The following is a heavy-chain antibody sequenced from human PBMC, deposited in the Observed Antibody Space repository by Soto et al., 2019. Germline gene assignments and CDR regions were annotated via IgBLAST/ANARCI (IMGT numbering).Heavy chain of an antibody. CDR1: GFSFSTYA. D-gene: IGHD3-22*01. Sequence: PGCSLRLSCAAAGFSFSTYAMSWVRQAPGKGLEWVSAISSGGTRTYYADSVKGRFTISRDNSKNTLFLQMISLRAEDTAIYYCAKDGTAFYDTSGRGYWGQGTLVTVS. J-gene: IGHJ4*02. CDR3: AKDGTAFYDTSGRGY. V-gene: IGHV3-23*01. CDR2: ISSGGTRT.